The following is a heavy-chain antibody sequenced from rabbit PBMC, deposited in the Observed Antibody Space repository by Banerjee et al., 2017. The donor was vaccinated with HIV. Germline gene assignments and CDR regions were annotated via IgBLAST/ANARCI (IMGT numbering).Heavy chain of an antibody. CDR1: GFDFSSKYY. J-gene: IGHJ6*01. V-gene: IGHV1S45*01. CDR2: IYSKTGST. CDR3: ARGADYAGYGYKL. Sequence: QEQLEESGGGLVQPEGSLTLTCTASGFDFSSKYYMCWVRQAPGKGLEWIGCIYSKTGSTHYASWAKGRFTISKTSSTTVTLQMTSLTAADTATYFCARGADYAGYGYKLWGQGTLVTVS. D-gene: IGHD6-1*01.